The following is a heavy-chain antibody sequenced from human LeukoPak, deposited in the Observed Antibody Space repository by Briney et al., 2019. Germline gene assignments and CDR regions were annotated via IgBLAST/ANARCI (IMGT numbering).Heavy chain of an antibody. CDR1: GFTFSSYA. Sequence: SGGSLRLSCAASGFTFSSYAMSWVRQASGKGLEWVSAISGSGGSTYYADSVKGRFTISRDNSKNTLYLQMNSLRAEDTAVYYCAKDSSSHPRGYYYYGMDVWGQGTTVTVSS. D-gene: IGHD6-6*01. CDR2: ISGSGGST. J-gene: IGHJ6*02. CDR3: AKDSSSHPRGYYYYGMDV. V-gene: IGHV3-23*01.